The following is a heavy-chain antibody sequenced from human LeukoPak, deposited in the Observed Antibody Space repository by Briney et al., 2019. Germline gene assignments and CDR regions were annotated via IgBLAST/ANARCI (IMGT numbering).Heavy chain of an antibody. CDR2: VNPNSSGT. D-gene: IGHD6-13*01. V-gene: IGHV1-2*02. CDR3: ARDIISGSSWYGY. CDR1: VYTFTGYY. Sequence: GASVNVSCKASVYTFTGYYMHWVRQAPGQGLEWMGWVNPNSSGTNYAQKFQGRVTMTRDTSISTAYMGLSRLRSDDTAVYYCARDIISGSSWYGYWGQGTLVTVSS. J-gene: IGHJ4*02.